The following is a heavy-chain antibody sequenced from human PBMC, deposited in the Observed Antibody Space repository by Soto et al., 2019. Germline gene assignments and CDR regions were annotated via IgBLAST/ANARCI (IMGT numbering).Heavy chain of an antibody. D-gene: IGHD6-13*01. Sequence: PSETLSLTCTVSGGSINSGGYRWTWIRQHPGKGLDWIGYIYYSGSTYYNPSLKSRVTISADTSKNQFSLKLTSVTAADTAVYFCARATFMPSSSRALDVWGQGTTVTVSS. CDR1: GGSINSGGYR. CDR2: IYYSGST. J-gene: IGHJ6*02. CDR3: ARATFMPSSSRALDV. V-gene: IGHV4-31*03.